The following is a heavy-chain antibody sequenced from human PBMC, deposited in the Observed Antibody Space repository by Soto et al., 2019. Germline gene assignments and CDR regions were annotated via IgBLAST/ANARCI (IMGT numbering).Heavy chain of an antibody. Sequence: ASVKVSCKASGYTFTSYGISWVRQAPGQGLEWMGWISAYNGNTNYAQKLQGRVTMTTDTSTSTAYMELRSLRSDDTAVYYCARDPAYSSHDAFDIWGQGTMVTVSS. D-gene: IGHD6-13*01. CDR3: ARDPAYSSHDAFDI. V-gene: IGHV1-18*04. CDR2: ISAYNGNT. J-gene: IGHJ3*02. CDR1: GYTFTSYG.